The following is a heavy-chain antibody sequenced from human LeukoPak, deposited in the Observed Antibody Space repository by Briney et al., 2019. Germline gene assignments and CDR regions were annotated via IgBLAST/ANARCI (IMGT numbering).Heavy chain of an antibody. CDR1: GYTFIGYY. J-gene: IGHJ4*02. Sequence: ASVKVSCKASGYTFIGYYMHWVRQAPGQGLEWMGWINPNSGGTNYAQKFQGWVTMTRDTSISTAYMELSRLRSDDTAVYYCARALSGYGSGTPPYYFDYWGQGTLVTVSS. V-gene: IGHV1-2*04. CDR2: INPNSGGT. CDR3: ARALSGYGSGTPPYYFDY. D-gene: IGHD3-10*01.